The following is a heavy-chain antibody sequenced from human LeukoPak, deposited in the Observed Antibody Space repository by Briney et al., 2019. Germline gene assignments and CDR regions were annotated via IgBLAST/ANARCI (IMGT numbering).Heavy chain of an antibody. V-gene: IGHV3-21*01. CDR3: ARGPRSSSWPTEY. J-gene: IGHJ4*02. D-gene: IGHD6-13*01. Sequence: GGSLRLSCAASGFTFSSYSMNWVRQAPGKGLEWVSSISSSSSYIYYADSVKGRFTISRDNAKNSLYLQMNSLRAEDTAVYYCARGPRSSSWPTEYWGQGTLVTVSS. CDR2: ISSSSSYI. CDR1: GFTFSSYS.